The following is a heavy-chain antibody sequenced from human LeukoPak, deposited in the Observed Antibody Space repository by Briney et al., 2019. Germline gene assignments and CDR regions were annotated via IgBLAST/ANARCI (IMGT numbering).Heavy chain of an antibody. CDR1: GFSFSDYY. CDR3: ANRGSGWRIDY. V-gene: IGHV3-23*01. D-gene: IGHD6-19*01. CDR2: ISGSGGST. J-gene: IGHJ4*02. Sequence: GGSLRLSCAASGFSFSDYYMSWIRQAPGKGLEWVSAISGSGGSTYYADSVKGRFTISRDNSKNTLYLQMNSLRAEDTAVYYCANRGSGWRIDYWGQGTLSPSPQ.